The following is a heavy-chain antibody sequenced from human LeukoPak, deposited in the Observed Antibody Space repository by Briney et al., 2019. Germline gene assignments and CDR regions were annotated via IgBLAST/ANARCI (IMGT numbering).Heavy chain of an antibody. CDR1: GGSISSGDYY. CDR3: ARIEHTYSSSWYYYYGVDV. V-gene: IGHV4-30-4*01. D-gene: IGHD6-13*01. Sequence: PSQTLSLTCTVSGGSISSGDYYWSWIRQPPGKGLEWIGYIYYSGSTYYNPSLKSRVTISVDTSKNQFSLKLSSVTAADTAVYYCARIEHTYSSSWYYYYGVDVWGQGTTVTVSS. J-gene: IGHJ6*02. CDR2: IYYSGST.